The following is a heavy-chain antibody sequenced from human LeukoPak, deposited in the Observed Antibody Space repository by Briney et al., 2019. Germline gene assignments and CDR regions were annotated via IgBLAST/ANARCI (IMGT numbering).Heavy chain of an antibody. CDR3: ASEGLGYSSSWYAEKAFDI. J-gene: IGHJ3*02. CDR2: IYHSGGT. V-gene: IGHV4-4*02. D-gene: IGHD6-13*01. Sequence: SETLSLTCAVSGASISSSYWWSWVRQPPGKGLEWIGEIYHSGGTNYNPSLESRVTISLDKFKNQFSLKLSSVTAADTAVYYCASEGLGYSSSWYAEKAFDIWGQGTMVTVSS. CDR1: GASISSSYW.